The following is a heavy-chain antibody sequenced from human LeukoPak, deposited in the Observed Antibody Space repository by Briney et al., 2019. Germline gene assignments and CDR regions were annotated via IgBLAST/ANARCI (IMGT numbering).Heavy chain of an antibody. CDR1: GGSISSASYY. CDR2: IYTSGST. V-gene: IGHV4-61*09. Sequence: SETLSLTCTVSGGSISSASYYWSWIRQPAGKGLEWIGHIYTSGSTNYNPSLKSRVTISEDTSKNEFSLKLSSVTAADTAVYYCARGRDPLDYWGQGTLVTVSS. J-gene: IGHJ4*02. D-gene: IGHD5-24*01. CDR3: ARGRDPLDY.